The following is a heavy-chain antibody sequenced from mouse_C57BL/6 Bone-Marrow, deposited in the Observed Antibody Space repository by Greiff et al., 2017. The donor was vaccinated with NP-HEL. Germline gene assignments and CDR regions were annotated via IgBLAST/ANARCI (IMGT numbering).Heavy chain of an antibody. D-gene: IGHD2-2*01. Sequence: EVKLMESGGDLVKPGGSLKLSCAASGFTFSSYGMSWVRQTPDKRLEWVATISSGGSYTYYPDSVKGRFTISRDNAKNTLYLQMSSLKSEDTAMYYCARLWLRRVAYWGQGTLVTVSA. CDR2: ISSGGSYT. CDR1: GFTFSSYG. J-gene: IGHJ3*01. CDR3: ARLWLRRVAY. V-gene: IGHV5-6*01.